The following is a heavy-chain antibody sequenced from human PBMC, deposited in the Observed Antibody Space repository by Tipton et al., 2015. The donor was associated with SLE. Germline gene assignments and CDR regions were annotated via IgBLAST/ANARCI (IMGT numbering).Heavy chain of an antibody. V-gene: IGHV4-39*07. D-gene: IGHD3-16*01. Sequence: TLSLTCIVSGGSISSTSYYWGWIRQPPGKGLEWIGSIYYSGSTYYNPSLKSRVTISVDTSKNQFSLKLSSVTAADTAVYYCARAGGWGSDWGQGTLVTVSS. CDR1: GGSISSTSYY. J-gene: IGHJ4*02. CDR2: IYYSGST. CDR3: ARAGGWGSD.